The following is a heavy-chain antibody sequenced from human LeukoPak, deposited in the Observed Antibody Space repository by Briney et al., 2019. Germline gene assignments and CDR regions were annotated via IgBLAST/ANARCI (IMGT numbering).Heavy chain of an antibody. J-gene: IGHJ5*02. Sequence: HPGGSLRLSCVASGFTFSGSWMHWVRQVPGKGLVWVPRIKNDGSSTTYADSVKGRFTISRDNAKNTLYLQMNSLRVEDTAVYYCARTNWFDPWGQGTLVIVSS. CDR3: ARTNWFDP. CDR2: IKNDGSST. V-gene: IGHV3-74*03. CDR1: GFTFSGSW.